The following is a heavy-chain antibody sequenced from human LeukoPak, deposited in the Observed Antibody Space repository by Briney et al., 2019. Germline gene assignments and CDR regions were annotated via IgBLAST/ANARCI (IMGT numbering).Heavy chain of an antibody. CDR1: GGSISSGSYY. V-gene: IGHV4-61*02. CDR2: IYTSGST. D-gene: IGHD1-1*01. J-gene: IGHJ6*04. CDR3: ARAHTRSVQLERRTAQGGYYGMDV. Sequence: PSQTLSLTCTVSGGSISSGSYYWSWIRQPAGKGLEWIGRIYTSGSTNYNPSLKSRVTVSVDTSKNQFSLKLSSVTAADTAVYYCARAHTRSVQLERRTAQGGYYGMDVWGKGTTVTVSS.